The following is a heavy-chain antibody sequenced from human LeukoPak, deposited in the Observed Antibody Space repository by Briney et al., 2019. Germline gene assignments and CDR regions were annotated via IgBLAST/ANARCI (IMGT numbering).Heavy chain of an antibody. D-gene: IGHD6-13*01. J-gene: IGHJ6*03. CDR1: GFTFSSYS. CDR2: ISSSSSYI. V-gene: IGHV3-21*01. Sequence: GGSLRLSCAASGFTFSSYSMNWVRQAPGKGLEWVSSISSSSSYIYYADSVKGRFTISRDNAKNSLYLQMNSLRAEDTAVYYCARDLKWYSIIDGYYYYMDVWGKGTTVTVSS. CDR3: ARDLKWYSIIDGYYYYMDV.